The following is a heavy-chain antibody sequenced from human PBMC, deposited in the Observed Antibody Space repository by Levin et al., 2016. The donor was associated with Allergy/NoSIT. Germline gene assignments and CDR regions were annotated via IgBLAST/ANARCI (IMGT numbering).Heavy chain of an antibody. Sequence: WIRQPPGKGLEWVSYISSSSSYTNYADSVKGRFTISRDNAKNSLYLQMNSLRAEDTAVYYCARDRAMVPLDYWGQGTLVTVSS. CDR2: ISSSSSYT. J-gene: IGHJ4*02. CDR3: ARDRAMVPLDY. D-gene: IGHD3-10*01. V-gene: IGHV3-11*05.